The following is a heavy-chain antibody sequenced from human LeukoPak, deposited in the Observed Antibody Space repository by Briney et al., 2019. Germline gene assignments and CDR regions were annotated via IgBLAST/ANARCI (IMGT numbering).Heavy chain of an antibody. J-gene: IGHJ4*02. CDR2: ISSSSSYI. D-gene: IGHD1-1*01. CDR3: ARTKLEPIAFDY. Sequence: PGGSLRLSCAASGFTFSSYWMSWVRQAPGKGLEWVSSISSSSSYIYYADSVKGRFTISRDNAKNSLYLQMNSLRAEDTAVYYCARTKLEPIAFDYWGQGTLVTVSS. CDR1: GFTFSSYW. V-gene: IGHV3-21*01.